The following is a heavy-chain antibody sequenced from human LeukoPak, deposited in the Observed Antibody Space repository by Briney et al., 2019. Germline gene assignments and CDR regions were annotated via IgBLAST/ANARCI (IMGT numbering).Heavy chain of an antibody. Sequence: SGGSLRLSCAASGFTFSSYAMSWVRQAPGKGLEWVSAIRGSGGSTHYADSVKGRFTISRDNSKNTLYLQMNSLRAEDTAVYYCAKGYFDWLSPDYWGQGTLVTVSS. J-gene: IGHJ4*02. V-gene: IGHV3-23*01. CDR1: GFTFSSYA. D-gene: IGHD3-9*01. CDR3: AKGYFDWLSPDY. CDR2: IRGSGGST.